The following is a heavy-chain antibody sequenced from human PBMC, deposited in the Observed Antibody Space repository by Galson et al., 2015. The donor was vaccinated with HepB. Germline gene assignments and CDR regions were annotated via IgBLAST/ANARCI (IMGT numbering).Heavy chain of an antibody. V-gene: IGHV3-15*01. D-gene: IGHD1-26*01. CDR3: TTSSGSYYNDYYYYGMDV. Sequence: SLRLSCAASGFTFSNAWMSWVRQAPGKGLEWVGRIKSKTDGGTTDYAAPVKGRFTISRDDSKNTLYLQMNSLKTEDTAVYYCTTSSGSYYNDYYYYGMDVWGQGTTVTVSS. CDR2: IKSKTDGGTT. CDR1: GFTFSNAW. J-gene: IGHJ6*02.